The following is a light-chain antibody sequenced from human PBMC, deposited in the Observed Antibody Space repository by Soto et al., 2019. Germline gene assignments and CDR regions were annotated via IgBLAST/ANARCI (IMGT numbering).Light chain of an antibody. J-gene: IGLJ3*02. CDR1: SSNIGAGYD. Sequence: QSVLTQPPSVSGAPGQRVTISCTGSSSNIGAGYDVHWYQQLPGTAPKLLIYVNNKRPSGVPDRFSASKSGTSASLVITGLQAEDEADYYCQSYDSSLSTSGVFGGGTKLTVL. CDR2: VNN. V-gene: IGLV1-40*01. CDR3: QSYDSSLSTSGV.